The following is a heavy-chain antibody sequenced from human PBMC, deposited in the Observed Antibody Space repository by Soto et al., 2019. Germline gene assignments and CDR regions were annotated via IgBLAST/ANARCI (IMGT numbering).Heavy chain of an antibody. J-gene: IGHJ6*02. D-gene: IGHD6-19*01. CDR3: ARDYSSGWYDYYYYGMDV. CDR1: GGSISSGGYY. CDR2: IYYSGST. Sequence: XTLSLTCTVPGGSISSGGYYWSWIRQPPGKGLEWIGYIYYSGSTNYNPSLKSRVTISVDTSKKQFSLKLSSVTAAETAVYYCARDYSSGWYDYYYYGMDVWGQGTTVTVSS. V-gene: IGHV4-61*08.